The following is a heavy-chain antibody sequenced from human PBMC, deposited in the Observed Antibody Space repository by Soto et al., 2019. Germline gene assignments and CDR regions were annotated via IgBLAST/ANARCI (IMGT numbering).Heavy chain of an antibody. J-gene: IGHJ5*02. V-gene: IGHV4-30-4*01. CDR3: ARGGTQNIVDTILNWFDP. CDR2: IYYSGST. CDR1: GGSISSGDYY. Sequence: PSETLSLTCTVSGGSISSGDYYWSRIRQPPGKGLEWIGYIYYSGSTYYNPSLKSRVTISVDTSKNQFSLKLSSVTAADTAVYYCARGGTQNIVDTILNWFDPWGQRTLVTVSS. D-gene: IGHD5-12*01.